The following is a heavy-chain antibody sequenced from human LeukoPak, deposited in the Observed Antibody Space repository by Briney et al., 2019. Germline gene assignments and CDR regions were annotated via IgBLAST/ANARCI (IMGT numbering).Heavy chain of an antibody. CDR2: ISYDGSNK. V-gene: IGHV3-30-3*01. Sequence: GGSLRLSCAASGFTFSSYAMHWVRQAPGKGLEWVAVISYDGSNKYYADSVKGRFTISRDNSKNTLYLQMNSLRAEDTAVYYCARWDTAMATGGYYFDYWGQGTLVTVSS. D-gene: IGHD5-18*01. CDR1: GFTFSSYA. J-gene: IGHJ4*02. CDR3: ARWDTAMATGGYYFDY.